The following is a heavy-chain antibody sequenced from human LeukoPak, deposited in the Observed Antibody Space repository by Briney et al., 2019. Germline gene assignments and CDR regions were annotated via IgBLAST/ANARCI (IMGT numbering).Heavy chain of an antibody. CDR3: VRGGWDH. CDR2: ISNSGKTI. V-gene: IGHV3-11*04. D-gene: IGHD3-16*01. CDR1: GFTFSDYY. J-gene: IGHJ4*02. Sequence: PGGPLRLSCTASGFTFSDYYMTWVRQAPGKGLEWISYISNSGKTIFYADSMKGRFTISRDNARNSLFLVVNSLTAEDTAVYFCVRGGWDHWGLGTLVTVSS.